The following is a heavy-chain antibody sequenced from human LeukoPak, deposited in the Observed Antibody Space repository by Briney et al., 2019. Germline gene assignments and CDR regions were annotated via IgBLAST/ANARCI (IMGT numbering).Heavy chain of an antibody. CDR3: ARPPHSCSSTSCYSQY. J-gene: IGHJ4*02. CDR2: ISSSSSYI. Sequence: GGSLRLSCAASGFTFSSYSMNWVRQAPGKGLEWVSSISSSSSYIYYADSVKGRFTISRDNSKNTLYLQMSSLRPEDTAVYYCARPPHSCSSTSCYSQYWGQGTLVSVSS. CDR1: GFTFSSYS. V-gene: IGHV3-21*01. D-gene: IGHD2-2*01.